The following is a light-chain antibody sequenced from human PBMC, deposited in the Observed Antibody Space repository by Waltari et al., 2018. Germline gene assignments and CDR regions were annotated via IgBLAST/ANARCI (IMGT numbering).Light chain of an antibody. J-gene: IGKJ4*01. V-gene: IGKV3-11*01. CDR1: QSLSSY. Sequence: EVVLTQSPATLSLSPGERATLSCRASQSLSSYLAWYHQKPGQAPRLLIYDESKRATGLPARFSCSGSGTDFTLTIHSLEPEDFAVYYCQQRRTWPLTFGGGTKVEIK. CDR3: QQRRTWPLT. CDR2: DES.